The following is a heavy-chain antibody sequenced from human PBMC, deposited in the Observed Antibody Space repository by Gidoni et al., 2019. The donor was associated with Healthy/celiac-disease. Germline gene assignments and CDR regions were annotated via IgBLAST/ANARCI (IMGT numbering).Heavy chain of an antibody. Sequence: QVPLVESGGGVVQPGRSLRLSCAASGFTFSSYGMHWVRQAPGKGLEWVAVISYDGSNKYYADSVKGRFTISRDNSKNTLYLQMNSLRAEDTAVYYCAKDGYNLSYFDYWGQGTLVTVSS. J-gene: IGHJ4*02. V-gene: IGHV3-30*18. CDR3: AKDGYNLSYFDY. CDR1: GFTFSSYG. D-gene: IGHD5-12*01. CDR2: ISYDGSNK.